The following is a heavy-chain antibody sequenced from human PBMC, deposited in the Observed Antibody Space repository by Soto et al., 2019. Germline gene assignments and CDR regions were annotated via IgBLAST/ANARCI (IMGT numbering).Heavy chain of an antibody. Sequence: QVQLQESGPGLVKPSQTLSLTCTVSGGSIHDYYWVWIRQPPGKGLEWIGSIFYTGSTDYNPSLKSRVTRSLATSKSQFSLNLSSVTAADTAVYYCARVNRGAFDHWGQGALVTVSS. CDR2: IFYTGST. J-gene: IGHJ4*02. CDR1: GGSIHDYY. V-gene: IGHV4-59*01. CDR3: ARVNRGAFDH.